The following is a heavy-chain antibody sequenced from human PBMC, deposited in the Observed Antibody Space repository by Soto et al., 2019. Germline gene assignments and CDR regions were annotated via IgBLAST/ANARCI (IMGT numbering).Heavy chain of an antibody. D-gene: IGHD6-19*01. V-gene: IGHV3-23*01. CDR2: ISGSGGST. CDR1: GFTFDDYA. CDR3: AKGDSGWYRDNWFDP. Sequence: PGGSLRLSCAASGFTFDDYAMHWVRQAPGKGLEWVSGISGSGGSTYYADSVKGRFTISRDNSKNTLYLQMNSLRAEDTAVYYCAKGDSGWYRDNWFDPWGQGTLVTVSS. J-gene: IGHJ5*02.